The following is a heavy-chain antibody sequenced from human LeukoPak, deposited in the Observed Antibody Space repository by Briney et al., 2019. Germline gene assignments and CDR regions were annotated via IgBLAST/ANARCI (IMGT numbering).Heavy chain of an antibody. CDR3: AKDTSIGKYCTRGVCSTFDY. V-gene: IGHV3-23*01. J-gene: IGHJ4*02. CDR1: GFTFSSYD. CDR2: ISDSGNYT. Sequence: PGGSLRLSCAGSGFTFSSYDMSWVRQAPGKGLEWVSAISDSGNYTYYADSVKGRFTISRDNSKNTLYLHVNSLRAEDTAVYYCAKDTSIGKYCTRGVCSTFDYWGQGTLVTVSS. D-gene: IGHD2-8*02.